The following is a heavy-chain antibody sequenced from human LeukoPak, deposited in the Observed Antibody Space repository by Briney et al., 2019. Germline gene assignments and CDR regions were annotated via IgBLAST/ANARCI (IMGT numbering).Heavy chain of an antibody. D-gene: IGHD6-6*01. V-gene: IGHV3-30*18. J-gene: IGHJ4*02. CDR1: GFTFSSHN. Sequence: GRSLRLSCAASGFTFSSHNMHWVRQAPGKGLEWVALISYDGSNKYYADSVKGRFTISRDDSKNTLYLQMNSLRAEDTAVYYCAKDRSNSWAFDYWGQGTLVTVSS. CDR2: ISYDGSNK. CDR3: AKDRSNSWAFDY.